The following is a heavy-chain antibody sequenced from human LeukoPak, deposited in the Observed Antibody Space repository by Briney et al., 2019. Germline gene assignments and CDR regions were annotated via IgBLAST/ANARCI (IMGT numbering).Heavy chain of an antibody. CDR3: AHRELRARRYFDY. CDR1: GGSISSGGYY. J-gene: IGHJ4*02. V-gene: IGHV4-30-2*01. D-gene: IGHD1-26*01. CDR2: IYHSGST. Sequence: SETQSLTCTVSGGSISSGGYYWSWIRQPRGKGLEWIGYIYHSGSTYYNPSLKSRVTISVDRSKNQFSLTLRSVTAADTAVYYCAHRELRARRYFDYWGQGTLVTVSS.